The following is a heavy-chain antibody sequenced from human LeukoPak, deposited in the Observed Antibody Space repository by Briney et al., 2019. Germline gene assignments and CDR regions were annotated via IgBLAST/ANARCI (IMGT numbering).Heavy chain of an antibody. V-gene: IGHV1-46*01. Sequence: GASVKVSCKASGYTFTSYYMHWVRQAPGQGLEWMGIINPSGGSTSYAQKFQGRVTMTRDTSTSTVYMELSSLRSEDTAVYYCARAPVAGTGYYYYYYYMDVWGKGTTVTISS. CDR1: GYTFTSYY. CDR2: INPSGGST. J-gene: IGHJ6*03. CDR3: ARAPVAGTGYYYYYYYMDV. D-gene: IGHD6-19*01.